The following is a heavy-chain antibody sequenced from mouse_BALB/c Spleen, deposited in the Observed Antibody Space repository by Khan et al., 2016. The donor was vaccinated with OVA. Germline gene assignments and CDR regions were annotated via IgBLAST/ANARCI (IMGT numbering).Heavy chain of an antibody. Sequence: EVQLQESGPGLVKPSQSLSLTCTVTGYSITSDYAWNWIRQFPGNKLEWMGHISYSGNTKYNPSLKSRISITRNTSNNQFFLQLNSVTTEDTATYYCAKIYGGDIDYWGQGTTLTVSS. CDR3: AKIYGGDIDY. CDR2: ISYSGNT. D-gene: IGHD3-3*01. V-gene: IGHV3-2*02. CDR1: GYSITSDYA. J-gene: IGHJ2*01.